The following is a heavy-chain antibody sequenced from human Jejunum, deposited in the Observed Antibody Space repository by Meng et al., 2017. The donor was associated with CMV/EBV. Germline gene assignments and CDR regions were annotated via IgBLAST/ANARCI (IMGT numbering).Heavy chain of an antibody. Sequence: TFTSHGTHWVRQAPGKGLEWVAFIAYDGSNKYYADSVKGRFTISRDNSKNTLDLQMNSLRVEDTAVYYCAKDQAGGYYDFRSGFDYWGQGTLVTVSS. CDR2: IAYDGSNK. CDR3: AKDQAGGYYDFRSGFDY. CDR1: TFTSHG. J-gene: IGHJ4*02. V-gene: IGHV3-30*02. D-gene: IGHD3-3*01.